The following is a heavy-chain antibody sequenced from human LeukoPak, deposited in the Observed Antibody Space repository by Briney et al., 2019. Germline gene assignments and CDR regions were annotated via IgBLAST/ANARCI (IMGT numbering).Heavy chain of an antibody. V-gene: IGHV3-23*01. Sequence: GGSMRLSCAASGSTFSSYAMSWVRQAPGKGLEWVSSISGSGSSTYYAESVKGRFTISRDNSKNTLYLQLNSLRAEDTAVYYCANSGGQLAPEIDCWGQGPLVTVSS. CDR2: ISGSGSST. CDR1: GSTFSSYA. J-gene: IGHJ4*02. CDR3: ANSGGQLAPEIDC. D-gene: IGHD6-6*01.